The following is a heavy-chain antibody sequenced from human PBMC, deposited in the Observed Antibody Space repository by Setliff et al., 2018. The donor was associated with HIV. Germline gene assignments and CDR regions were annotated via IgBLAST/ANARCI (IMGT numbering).Heavy chain of an antibody. V-gene: IGHV1-46*01. CDR3: ARGWEGGMDY. J-gene: IGHJ4*02. Sequence: RASVKVSCKASGGTFGSYAISWVRQAPGQGLEWMGVINTSGGSAGYAEKFRGRVTMTRDTSTSTVYMDLRNLRSEDTAVYYCARGWEGGMDYWGQGTLVTVSS. CDR2: INTSGGSA. D-gene: IGHD1-26*01. CDR1: GGTFGSYA.